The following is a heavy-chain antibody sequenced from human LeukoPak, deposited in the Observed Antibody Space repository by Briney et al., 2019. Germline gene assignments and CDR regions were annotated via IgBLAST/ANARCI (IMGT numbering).Heavy chain of an antibody. Sequence: AGGSLRLSCAASGFTFSSYSMNWVRQAPGKGLEWVSSISSSGSYIYYADSVKGRFTISRDNAKNSLYLQMNSLRAEDTAVYYCARGGEVAHAFDIWGQGTMVTVSS. V-gene: IGHV3-21*01. CDR3: ARGGEVAHAFDI. J-gene: IGHJ3*02. CDR2: ISSSGSYI. CDR1: GFTFSSYS.